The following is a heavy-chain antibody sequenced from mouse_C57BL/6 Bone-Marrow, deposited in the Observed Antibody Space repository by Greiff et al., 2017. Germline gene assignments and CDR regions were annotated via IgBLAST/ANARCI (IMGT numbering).Heavy chain of an antibody. CDR1: GYTFTSYW. J-gene: IGHJ2*01. Sequence: QVQLQQPGAELVRPGSSVKLSCKASGYTFTSYWMHWVKQRPIQGLEWIGNIDPSDSETHYNQKFKDKATLTVDTSSSTAYMQLSSLTSEDSAVYYCARSYGSSYIDYWGQGTTLTVSS. CDR2: IDPSDSET. D-gene: IGHD1-1*01. CDR3: ARSYGSSYIDY. V-gene: IGHV1-52*01.